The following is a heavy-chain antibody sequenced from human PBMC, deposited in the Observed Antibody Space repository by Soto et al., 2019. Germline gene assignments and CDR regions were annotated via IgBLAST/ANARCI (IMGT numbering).Heavy chain of an antibody. V-gene: IGHV3-23*01. CDR3: AKGSGRSWFSS. CDR1: GFTFSSYA. CDR2: ISVSGGST. D-gene: IGHD6-13*01. Sequence: EVQLLESGGGLVQPGGSLRLSCSASGFTFSSYAMSWVRQAPGKGLEWVSAISVSGGSTYYADSVKGRFTISRDNSKNTLYLEMNRLRAEDTAVYYCAKGSGRSWFSSWGQGTLVTVSS. J-gene: IGHJ4*02.